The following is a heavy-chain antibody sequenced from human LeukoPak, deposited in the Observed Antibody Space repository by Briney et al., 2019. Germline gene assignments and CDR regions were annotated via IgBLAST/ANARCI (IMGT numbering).Heavy chain of an antibody. CDR1: GFTFSSYA. D-gene: IGHD6-19*01. V-gene: IGHV3-23*01. CDR3: ATEAPLRIAVAGTIDY. J-gene: IGHJ4*02. Sequence: GGSLRLSCAASGFTFSSYAMSWVRQAPGKGLEWVSAICGSGGSTYYADSVRCRFTISRDNSKNTLYLQMNSLRAEDTAVYYCATEAPLRIAVAGTIDYWGQGTLVTVSS. CDR2: ICGSGGST.